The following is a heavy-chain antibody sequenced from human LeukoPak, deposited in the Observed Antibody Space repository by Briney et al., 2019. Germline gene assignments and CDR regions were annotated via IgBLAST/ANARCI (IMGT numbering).Heavy chain of an antibody. CDR3: ARDQGGAVSY. J-gene: IGHJ4*02. D-gene: IGHD3-16*01. V-gene: IGHV3-9*01. CDR1: GFSFDDYA. CDR2: INWNSGSI. Sequence: PGGSLRLSCAASGFSFDDYAMHWVRQAPGKGLEWVSGINWNSGSIDYAESVKGRFTISRDNAKNSLYLQMNSLRAEDTAVYYCARDQGGAVSYWGQGTLVTVSS.